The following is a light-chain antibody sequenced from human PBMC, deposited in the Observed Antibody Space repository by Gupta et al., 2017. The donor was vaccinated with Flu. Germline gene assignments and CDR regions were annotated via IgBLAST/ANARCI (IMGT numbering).Light chain of an antibody. CDR2: GAS. J-gene: IGKJ1*01. CDR3: QQDCTSPST. V-gene: IGKV3-20*01. Sequence: EVVLTQSPGTLSLSPGERATLSCRASQSVSNNYLAWYQQKVGQAPRLLIYGASNRATGTPDRFSGGGSGTDFTLTISSLEPEDFAVFYCQQDCTSPSTFGQGTKVELK. CDR1: QSVSNNY.